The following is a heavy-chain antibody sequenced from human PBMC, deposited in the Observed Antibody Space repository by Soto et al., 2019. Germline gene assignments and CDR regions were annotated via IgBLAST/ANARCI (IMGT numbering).Heavy chain of an antibody. V-gene: IGHV4-39*02. CDR1: GGSFSSSSYY. D-gene: IGHD1-26*01. CDR3: ARDFGRHEDAFDI. Sequence: PSETLSLTCTVSGGSFSSSSYYWGWIRQPPGKGLEWIGSIYYSGSTYYNPSLKSRVTMSVDPSKNQFSLKLISVTAADTAVYYCARDFGRHEDAFDIWGQGTMVTVSS. J-gene: IGHJ3*02. CDR2: IYYSGST.